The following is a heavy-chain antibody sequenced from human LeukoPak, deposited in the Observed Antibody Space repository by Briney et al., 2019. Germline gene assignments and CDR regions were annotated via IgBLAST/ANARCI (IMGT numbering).Heavy chain of an antibody. D-gene: IGHD6-19*01. V-gene: IGHV4-30-4*01. Sequence: SETLSLTCTVSGGSISSGDYYWSWIRQPPGKGLEWIGYIYYSGSTYYNPSLKSRVTISVDTSKNQFSLKLSSVTAADTAVYYCARERGYSSGWTDYWGQGTLVTVSS. J-gene: IGHJ4*02. CDR1: GGSISSGDYY. CDR2: IYYSGST. CDR3: ARERGYSSGWTDY.